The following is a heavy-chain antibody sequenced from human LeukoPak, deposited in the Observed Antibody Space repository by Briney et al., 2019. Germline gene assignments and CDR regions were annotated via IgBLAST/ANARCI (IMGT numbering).Heavy chain of an antibody. D-gene: IGHD3-3*01. CDR2: IYYSGST. J-gene: IGHJ4*02. V-gene: IGHV4-39*01. CDR1: GGSISSSSYY. Sequence: SETLSLTCTVSGGSISSSSYYWGWIRQSPGKGLEWIGSIYYSGSTYYNPSLKSRVTISVDTSKNQFSLKLSSVTAADTAVYYCARSAYYDFWSGPTPAYYFDYWGQGTLVTVSS. CDR3: ARSAYYDFWSGPTPAYYFDY.